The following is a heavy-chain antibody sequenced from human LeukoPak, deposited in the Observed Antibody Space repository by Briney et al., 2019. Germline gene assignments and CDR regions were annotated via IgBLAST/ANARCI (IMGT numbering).Heavy chain of an antibody. V-gene: IGHV1-69*02. CDR3: ARGRYYDSNPMDV. D-gene: IGHD3-22*01. CDR1: GGTFSSYT. CDR2: IIPILGIA. Sequence: ASVKVSCKASGGTFSSYTISWVRQAPGRGLEWMGRIIPILGIANYAQKFQGRVTITADKSTSTAYMELSSLRSEDTAVYYCARGRYYDSNPMDVWGQGTTVTVSS. J-gene: IGHJ6*02.